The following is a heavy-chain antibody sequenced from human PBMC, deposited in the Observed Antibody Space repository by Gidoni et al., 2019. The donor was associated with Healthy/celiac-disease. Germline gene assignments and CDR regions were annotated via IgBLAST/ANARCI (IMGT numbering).Heavy chain of an antibody. CDR3: ARVLLDRYGYYYYMDV. J-gene: IGHJ6*03. CDR2: IYSGGST. V-gene: IGHV3-53*01. Sequence: EVQLVESGGGLIQPGGSRRLACAASGFTVRSNYMSWVRPAPGKGLAWVSVIYSGGSTSYADSVKGRFTISRDNSKNPLYLQMNSLRAEDTAVYYCARVLLDRYGYYYYMDVWGKGTTVTVSS. D-gene: IGHD3-3*01. CDR1: GFTVRSNY.